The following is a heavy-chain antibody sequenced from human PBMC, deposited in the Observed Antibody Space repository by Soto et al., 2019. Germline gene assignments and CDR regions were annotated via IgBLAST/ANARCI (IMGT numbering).Heavy chain of an antibody. J-gene: IGHJ4*02. CDR3: AKGGEIGDY. CDR2: ISYDGSNK. V-gene: IGHV3-30*18. CDR1: GFTFSSYG. Sequence: QVQLVESGGGVVQPGRSLRLSCAASGFTFSSYGMHWVRQAPGKGLEWVAVISYDGSNKYYADSVKGRFTISRDNSKNTLYLQMKSLRAEDTAVYYCAKGGEIGDYWGQGTLVTVSS.